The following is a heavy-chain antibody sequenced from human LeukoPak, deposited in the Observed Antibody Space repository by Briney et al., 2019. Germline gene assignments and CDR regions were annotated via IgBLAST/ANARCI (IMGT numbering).Heavy chain of an antibody. CDR3: AXXGYQITDYDSSGYYYTNFDY. D-gene: IGHD3-22*01. Sequence: GASVKVSCKASGYTFTSYYMHWVRQAPGQGLEWMGIINPSGGSTSYAQKFQGRVTMTRDTSTSTVYMELSSLRSEDTAVYYCAXXGYQITDYDSSGYYYTNFDYWGQGTLATVSS. CDR1: GYTFTSYY. J-gene: IGHJ4*02. CDR2: INPSGGST. V-gene: IGHV1-46*01.